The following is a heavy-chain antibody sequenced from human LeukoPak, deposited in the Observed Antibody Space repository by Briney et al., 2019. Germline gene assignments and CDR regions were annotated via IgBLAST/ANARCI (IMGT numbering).Heavy chain of an antibody. D-gene: IGHD6-13*01. V-gene: IGHV3-53*01. Sequence: GGSLRLSCAASGSTFSTYSMNWVRQAPGKGLEWVSVIYSGGSTYYADSVKGRFTISRDNSKNTLYLQMNSLRAEDTAVYYCARNGYSSSWYRNWGQGTLVTVSS. CDR2: IYSGGST. CDR3: ARNGYSSSWYRN. CDR1: GSTFSTYS. J-gene: IGHJ4*02.